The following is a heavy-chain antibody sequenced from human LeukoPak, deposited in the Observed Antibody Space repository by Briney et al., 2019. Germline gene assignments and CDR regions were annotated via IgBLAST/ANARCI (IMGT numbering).Heavy chain of an antibody. CDR3: ARDHSLTYYYDSSGYYSDY. CDR2: ISYDGSNK. D-gene: IGHD3-22*01. CDR1: GFTFRSYA. V-gene: IGHV3-30*04. Sequence: QPGGSLRLSCAASGFTFRSYAMHWVHQAPGKGLEWVAVISYDGSNKYYADSVKGRFTISRDNSKNTLYLQMNSLRAEDTAVYYCARDHSLTYYYDSSGYYSDYWGQGTLVTVSS. J-gene: IGHJ4*02.